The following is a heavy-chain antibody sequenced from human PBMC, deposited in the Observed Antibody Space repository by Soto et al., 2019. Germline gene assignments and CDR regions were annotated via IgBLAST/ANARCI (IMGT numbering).Heavy chain of an antibody. Sequence: EVQLLESGGGLVQPGGSLRLSCAASGFTFSSSAMNWVRQAPGKGLEWVSTISGSGGTTDYADSVNGRFTISRDNSENTLYLQMNSLRAEDTALYYCAKGAVTTTRNYMDVWGKGTTVTVPS. V-gene: IGHV3-23*01. CDR2: ISGSGGTT. CDR1: GFTFSSSA. D-gene: IGHD4-17*01. J-gene: IGHJ6*03. CDR3: AKGAVTTTRNYMDV.